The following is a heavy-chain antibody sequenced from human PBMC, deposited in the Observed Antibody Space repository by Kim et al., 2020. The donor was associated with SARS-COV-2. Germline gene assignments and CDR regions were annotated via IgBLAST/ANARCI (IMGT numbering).Heavy chain of an antibody. CDR2: ISGSGGST. J-gene: IGHJ6*02. V-gene: IGHV3-23*01. CDR1: GFTFSSYA. Sequence: GGSLRLSCAASGFTFSSYAMSWVRQAPGKGLEWVSAISGSGGSTYYADSVKGRFTISRDNSKNTLYLQMNSLRAEDTAVYYCAKDATAQGSLYYGMDVWGQGTTVTVSS. CDR3: AKDATAQGSLYYGMDV. D-gene: IGHD2-15*01.